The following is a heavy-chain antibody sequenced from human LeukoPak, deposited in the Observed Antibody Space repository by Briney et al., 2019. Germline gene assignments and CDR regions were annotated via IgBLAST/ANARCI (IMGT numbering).Heavy chain of an antibody. Sequence: GASVKVSCKASGGIFSSSTINWVRQAPGQGLEWMGGISPIFETANYAQKFQGRVTITADKSTSTAYMELSSLRSEDTAVYYCARDQRYSSYTDSFDIWGQGTMLTVSS. CDR2: ISPIFETA. V-gene: IGHV1-69*06. CDR1: GGIFSSST. CDR3: ARDQRYSSYTDSFDI. J-gene: IGHJ3*02. D-gene: IGHD2-2*02.